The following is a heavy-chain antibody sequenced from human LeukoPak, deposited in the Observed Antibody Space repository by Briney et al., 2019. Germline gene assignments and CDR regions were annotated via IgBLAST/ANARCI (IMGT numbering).Heavy chain of an antibody. V-gene: IGHV1-2*02. D-gene: IGHD3-22*01. J-gene: IGHJ4*02. Sequence: GASVKVSCKASGYTFTGYYMHWVRQAPGQGLEWMGWINPSSGGTNYAQKFQGRVTMTRDTSISTAYMELSRLRSDDTAVYYCARVLSDSSGYYSAPFDYWGQGTLVTVSS. CDR1: GYTFTGYY. CDR3: ARVLSDSSGYYSAPFDY. CDR2: INPSSGGT.